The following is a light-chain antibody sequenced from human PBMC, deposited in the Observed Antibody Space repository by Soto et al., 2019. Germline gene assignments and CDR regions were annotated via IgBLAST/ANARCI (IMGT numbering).Light chain of an antibody. CDR1: SSDVGAYNY. V-gene: IGLV2-8*01. CDR3: SSHAGSNTYV. Sequence: QSVLTQPPSGSGSPGQSVTISCTGTSSDVGAYNYVSWYQQHPGKAPKLMIYEVSKRPSGVPDRFSDSKSGNTPSLTVSGLQAEDEAAYYGSSHAGSNTYVCGAGTKVTLL. J-gene: IGLJ1*01. CDR2: EVS.